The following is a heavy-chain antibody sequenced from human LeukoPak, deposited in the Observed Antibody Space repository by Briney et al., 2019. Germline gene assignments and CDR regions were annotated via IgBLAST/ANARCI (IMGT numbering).Heavy chain of an antibody. CDR1: GGSINSHY. CDR3: ASRPADTTWYGVFDY. V-gene: IGHV4-59*11. J-gene: IGHJ4*02. D-gene: IGHD3-10*01. Sequence: SETLSLTCSVSGGSINSHYWSWIRQPPGKRLEWIGYIFNTGNTNYNPSLASRVTMSVDTSRAQFFLRLSPVTAADTAIYYRASRPADTTWYGVFDYWSQGTLVTVSS. CDR2: IFNTGNT.